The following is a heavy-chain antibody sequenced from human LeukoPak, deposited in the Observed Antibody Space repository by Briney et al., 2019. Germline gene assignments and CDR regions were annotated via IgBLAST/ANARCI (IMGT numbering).Heavy chain of an antibody. D-gene: IGHD3-22*01. V-gene: IGHV3-30-3*01. Sequence: GRSLRLSCAASGFTFSSYAMHWVRQAPGKGLEWVAVISYDGSNKYYAGSVKGRFTISRDNSKNTLYLQMNSLRAEDTAVYYCASTRYDSSGYYYSYWGQGTLVTVSS. CDR2: ISYDGSNK. CDR3: ASTRYDSSGYYYSY. J-gene: IGHJ4*02. CDR1: GFTFSSYA.